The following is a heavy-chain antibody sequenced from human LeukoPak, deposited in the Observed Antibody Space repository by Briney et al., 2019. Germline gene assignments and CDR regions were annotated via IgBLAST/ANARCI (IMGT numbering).Heavy chain of an antibody. D-gene: IGHD6-19*01. V-gene: IGHV3-48*01. J-gene: IGHJ4*02. CDR3: AREHTPYGSGCTAAY. CDR1: GFPFSSYG. CDR2: VSPRSSTI. Sequence: GGSLRLSCAASGFPFSSYGMNWVRQAPGRRLEWVSYVSPRSSTIYHADSVKGRFTISRDNAKNSLYLQMNSLRAEDTAVYYCAREHTPYGSGCTAAYWGQGTLVTVSS.